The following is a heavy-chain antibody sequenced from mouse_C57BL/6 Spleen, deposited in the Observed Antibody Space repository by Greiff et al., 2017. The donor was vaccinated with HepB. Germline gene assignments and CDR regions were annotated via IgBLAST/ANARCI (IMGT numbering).Heavy chain of an antibody. CDR1: GYAFTNYL. CDR2: INPGSGGT. J-gene: IGHJ2*01. D-gene: IGHD1-1*01. CDR3: AIITTVVDYFDY. V-gene: IGHV1-54*01. Sequence: QVQLKQSGAELVRPGTSVKVSCKASGYAFTNYLIEWVKQRPGQGLEWIGVINPGSGGTNYNEKFKGKATLTADKSSSTAYMQLSSLTSEDSAVYFCAIITTVVDYFDYWGQGTTLTVSS.